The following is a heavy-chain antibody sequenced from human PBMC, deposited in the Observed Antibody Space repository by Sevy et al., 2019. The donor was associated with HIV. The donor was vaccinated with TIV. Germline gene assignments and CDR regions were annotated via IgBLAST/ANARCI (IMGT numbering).Heavy chain of an antibody. Sequence: ASVKVSCKASGYTFVTYGITWVRQAPGQGLEWMGWISAYTGNTNYAQNLQGRVTMTTDTSTNTAYMELRSLRFDDTAVFYCARASGIAAGNFDYWGQGTLVTVSS. CDR1: GYTFVTYG. CDR3: ARASGIAAGNFDY. J-gene: IGHJ4*02. V-gene: IGHV1-18*01. D-gene: IGHD6-13*01. CDR2: ISAYTGNT.